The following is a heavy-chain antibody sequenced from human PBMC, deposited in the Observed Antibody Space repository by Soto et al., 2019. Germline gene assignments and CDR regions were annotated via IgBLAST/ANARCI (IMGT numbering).Heavy chain of an antibody. CDR1: VGAITHDGYY. V-gene: IGHV4-31*03. CDR2: IHYSGVT. D-gene: IGHD2-15*01. Sequence: QVQLQESGPGLVKPSQTLSLTCNVSVGAITHDGYYWSWIRRHPGKALEWIGNIHYSGVTYYNPTLKSRAAISVDISKHQFSLKLNSVTAADTAVYYCARLDLCYDYWGQGILVTVSS. J-gene: IGHJ4*02. CDR3: ARLDLCYDY.